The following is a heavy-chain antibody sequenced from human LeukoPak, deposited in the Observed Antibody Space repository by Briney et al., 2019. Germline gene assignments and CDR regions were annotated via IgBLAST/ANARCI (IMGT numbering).Heavy chain of an antibody. CDR2: ISYDGSNK. V-gene: IGHV3-30*18. CDR1: GFTFSSYA. Sequence: PGGSLRLSCAASGFTFSSYAMSWVRQAPGKGLEWVAVISYDGSNKYYADSVKGRFTISRDNSKNTLYLQMNSLRAEDTAVYYCAKVDNDYGDRYFDYWGQGTLVTVSS. CDR3: AKVDNDYGDRYFDY. J-gene: IGHJ4*02. D-gene: IGHD4-17*01.